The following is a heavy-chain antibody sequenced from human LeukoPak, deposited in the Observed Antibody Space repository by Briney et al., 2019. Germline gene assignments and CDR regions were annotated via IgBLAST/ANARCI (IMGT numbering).Heavy chain of an antibody. V-gene: IGHV3-66*01. Sequence: SGGSLRLSCAASGFTVSSNYMSWVRQAPGKGLEWVSVIYSGGSTYYADSVKGRFTISRDNSKNTLYLQMNSLRAEDTAVYYCARGGSNILTGLRYYGMDVWGQGTTVTVSS. CDR1: GFTVSSNY. CDR2: IYSGGST. D-gene: IGHD3-9*01. CDR3: ARGGSNILTGLRYYGMDV. J-gene: IGHJ6*02.